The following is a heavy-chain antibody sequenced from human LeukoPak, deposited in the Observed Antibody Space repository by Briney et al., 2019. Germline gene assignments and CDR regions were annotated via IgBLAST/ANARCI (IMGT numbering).Heavy chain of an antibody. Sequence: SETLSLTCTVSGGSISSYYWSWIRQPPGKGLEWIGSIYYSGSTYYNPSLKSRVTISVDTSKNQFSLKLSSVTAADTAVYYCARAGPDIYDSSGYYLNWFDPWGQGTLVTVSS. CDR3: ARAGPDIYDSSGYYLNWFDP. CDR1: GGSISSYY. D-gene: IGHD3-22*01. V-gene: IGHV4-39*01. CDR2: IYYSGST. J-gene: IGHJ5*02.